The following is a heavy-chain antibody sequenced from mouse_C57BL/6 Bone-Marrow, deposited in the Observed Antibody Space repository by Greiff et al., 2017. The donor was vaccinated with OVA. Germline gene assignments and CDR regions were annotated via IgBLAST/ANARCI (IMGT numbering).Heavy chain of an antibody. CDR1: GYTFTSYW. J-gene: IGHJ1*03. CDR2: INPSNGGT. D-gene: IGHD1-1*01. Sequence: VQLQQPGTELVKPGASVKLSCKASGYTFTSYWMHWVKQRPGQGLEWIGNINPSNGGTNYNEKFKSKATLTVDKSSSTAYMQLSSLTSEDSAVYYCRLYYYGSSYGYWYFDVWGTGTTVTVSS. V-gene: IGHV1-53*01. CDR3: RLYYYGSSYGYWYFDV.